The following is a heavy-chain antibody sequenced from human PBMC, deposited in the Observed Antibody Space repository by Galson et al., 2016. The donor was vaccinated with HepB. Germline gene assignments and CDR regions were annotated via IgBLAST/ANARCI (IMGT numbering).Heavy chain of an antibody. D-gene: IGHD2-8*01. V-gene: IGHV1-8*01. CDR1: GYTFTTHD. J-gene: IGHJ4*02. CDR3: ARSPRGTKFGS. CDR2: MNPNSGTT. Sequence: SVKVSCKASGYTFTTHDINWVRQATGQGLEWMGWMNPNSGTTGYAQKFQGRVTMTINTSISTAYMELSSLRSEGTAMYYCARSPRGTKFGSWGQGTLVTVSS.